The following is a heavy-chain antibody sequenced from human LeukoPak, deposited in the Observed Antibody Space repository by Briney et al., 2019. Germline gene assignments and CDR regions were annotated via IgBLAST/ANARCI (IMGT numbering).Heavy chain of an antibody. CDR1: GFTFSRYW. D-gene: IGHD5-18*01. CDR2: IKQDGSEK. CDR3: ARDLSGIAGYTYGRGIDY. Sequence: GGSLRLSCAASGFTFSRYWMSWVRQAPGKGLEWVANIKQDGSEKYSVDSVKGRFTISRDNAKTSLYLQMNSLRAEDTAVYYCARDLSGIAGYTYGRGIDYWGQGTLVTVSS. V-gene: IGHV3-7*01. J-gene: IGHJ4*02.